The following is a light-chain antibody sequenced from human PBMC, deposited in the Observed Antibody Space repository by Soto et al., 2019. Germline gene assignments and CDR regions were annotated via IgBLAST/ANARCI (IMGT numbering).Light chain of an antibody. CDR1: QSVSSSY. CDR2: GAS. CDR3: HQYGGSPRT. Sequence: EIVLTQSPGTLSLSPRERATLSCRASQSVSSSYLAWYQQKPGQAPRLLIYGASSRATGIPDRFSGSGSGTDFTLTISRLEPADFAVYYCHQYGGSPRTLGQGTKVEIK. J-gene: IGKJ1*01. V-gene: IGKV3-20*01.